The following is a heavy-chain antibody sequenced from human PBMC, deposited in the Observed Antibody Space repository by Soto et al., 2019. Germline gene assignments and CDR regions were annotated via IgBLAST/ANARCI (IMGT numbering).Heavy chain of an antibody. J-gene: IGHJ4*02. CDR1: GDSVSIDDYY. CDR3: ARYIREYSRDFDD. D-gene: IGHD5-18*01. CDR2: IYSIGSA. Sequence: SDTLSVTFTVSGDSVSIDDYYWTWIRQPPGKGLEWIGYIYSIGSANYNPSLKSRVTISLDTSSNQFSLKLTSVTAAETALHYCARYIREYSRDFDDRGQATLAPVSS. V-gene: IGHV4-61*08.